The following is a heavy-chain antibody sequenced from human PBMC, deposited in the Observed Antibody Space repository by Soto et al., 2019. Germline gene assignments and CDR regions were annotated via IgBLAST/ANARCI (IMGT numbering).Heavy chain of an antibody. D-gene: IGHD2-8*01. J-gene: IGHJ6*02. CDR1: GFTFSSYG. CDR2: VSANNGHT. V-gene: IGHV1-18*01. CDR3: ARDIESVTAKHFFYYYAMDV. Sequence: ASEKVSCKASGFTFSSYGLNWVRQAPGQGLEWMGWVSANNGHTNYAQNLQGRVSMTTDTSTSTAYMELRGLTFDDTAVYYCARDIESVTAKHFFYYYAMDVWGQGTTVTVS.